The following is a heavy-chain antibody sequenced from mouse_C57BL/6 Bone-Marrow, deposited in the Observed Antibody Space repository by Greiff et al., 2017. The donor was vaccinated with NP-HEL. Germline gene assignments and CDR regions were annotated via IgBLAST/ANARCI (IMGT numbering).Heavy chain of an antibody. CDR3: TTITTVVATPYWYFDV. V-gene: IGHV14-4*01. Sequence: VQLQQSGAELVRPGASVKLSCTASGFNIKDDYMHWVKQRPEQGLEWIGWIDPENGDTEYASKFQGKATITADTSSNTAYLQLSNLTSEDTAVYYCTTITTVVATPYWYFDVWGTGTTVTVSS. D-gene: IGHD1-1*01. J-gene: IGHJ1*03. CDR1: GFNIKDDY. CDR2: IDPENGDT.